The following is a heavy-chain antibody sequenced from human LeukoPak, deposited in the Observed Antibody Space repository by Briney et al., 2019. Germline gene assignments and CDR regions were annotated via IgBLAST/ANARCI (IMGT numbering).Heavy chain of an antibody. J-gene: IGHJ4*02. CDR2: TYYRSKWYN. V-gene: IGHV6-1*01. CDR3: ASDHGVLDY. D-gene: IGHD2-2*01. Sequence: SQTLSLTCAISGDSVSSNTDAWHWIRQSPSRGIEWLGRTYYRSKWYNDYAVSVKSRITITPDTSKNHFSLQLNSVAPADTAVYYCASDHGVLDYWGQGTLDTVSS. CDR1: GDSVSSNTDA.